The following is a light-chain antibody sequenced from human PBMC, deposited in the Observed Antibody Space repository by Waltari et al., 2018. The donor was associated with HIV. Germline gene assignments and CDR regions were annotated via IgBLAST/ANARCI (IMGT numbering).Light chain of an antibody. CDR2: DAS. CDR1: QSVATY. Sequence: EIMLTQSPATLSLSPGERATLSCRASQSVATYLAWFQQKPGQAPRLLFYDASNRATGIPARFTGSGSGTDFTLTISSLEPEDFGVYYCQQRSIPITFVQGTRLEI. J-gene: IGKJ5*01. CDR3: QQRSIPIT. V-gene: IGKV3-11*01.